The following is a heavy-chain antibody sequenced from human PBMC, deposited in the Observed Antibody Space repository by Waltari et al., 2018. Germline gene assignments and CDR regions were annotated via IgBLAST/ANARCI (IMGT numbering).Heavy chain of an antibody. CDR3: ARRKTYSGYDY. J-gene: IGHJ4*02. V-gene: IGHV1-69*05. CDR1: GYTFTNYG. Sequence: QVQLVQSGTEVKKPGASVKVSCKASGYTFTNYGISWVRQAPGQGLEWMGGIIPIFGTANYAQKFQGRVTITTDESTSTAYMELSSLRSEDTAVYYCARRKTYSGYDYWGQGTLVTVSS. CDR2: IIPIFGTA. D-gene: IGHD5-12*01.